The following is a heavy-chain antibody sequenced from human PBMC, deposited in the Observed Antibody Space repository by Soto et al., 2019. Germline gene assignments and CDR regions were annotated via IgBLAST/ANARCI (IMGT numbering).Heavy chain of an antibody. CDR3: AGVFVVVPAATILCYYGMHL. Sequence: SVKVSCKASGGTFSSYAISWVRQAPGQGLEWMGGIIPIFGTANYAQKFQGRVTITADESTSTAYMELSSLRSEDTAVYYCAGVFVVVPAATILCYYGMHLWGQGTTATVS. J-gene: IGHJ6*02. CDR1: GGTFSSYA. V-gene: IGHV1-69*13. CDR2: IIPIFGTA. D-gene: IGHD2-2*01.